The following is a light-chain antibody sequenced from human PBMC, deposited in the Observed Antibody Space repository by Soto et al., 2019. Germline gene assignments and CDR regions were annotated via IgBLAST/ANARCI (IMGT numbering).Light chain of an antibody. CDR1: RSNIGNNY. Sequence: QSVLTQPPSVSEAPGQKVTVSCSGSRSNIGNNYVSWYQHLPGTAPKLLIYDNDKRPSGIPDRFSASKSGTSATLGITGLQTGDEADYYCEAWDSSLSAGVFGGGTKLTVL. CDR2: DND. J-gene: IGLJ3*02. V-gene: IGLV1-51*01. CDR3: EAWDSSLSAGV.